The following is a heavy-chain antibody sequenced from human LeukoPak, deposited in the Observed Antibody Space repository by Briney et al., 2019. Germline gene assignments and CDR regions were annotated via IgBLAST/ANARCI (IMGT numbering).Heavy chain of an antibody. Sequence: ASVKVSCKASGYTFTGYYMHWVRQAPGQGLEWMGIINPSGGSTSYAQKFQGRVTMTRDTSTSTVYMELSSLRSEDTAVYYCARDRAVIGTAGTFDIWGQGTMVTVSS. CDR1: GYTFTGYY. D-gene: IGHD2/OR15-2a*01. CDR2: INPSGGST. J-gene: IGHJ3*02. CDR3: ARDRAVIGTAGTFDI. V-gene: IGHV1-46*01.